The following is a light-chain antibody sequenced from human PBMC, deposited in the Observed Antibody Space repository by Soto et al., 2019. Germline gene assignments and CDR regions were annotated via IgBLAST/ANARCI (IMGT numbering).Light chain of an antibody. Sequence: QSVLTQSPSASASLGASVKLTCTLSSGHSSYAIAWHQQQPEKGPRYLMKLNSDGSHSKGDGIPDRFSGSSSGAERYLTISSLQSEDEADYYCQTWGSGIYWVFWGGTKLTVL. CDR3: QTWGSGIYWV. CDR1: SGHSSYA. V-gene: IGLV4-69*01. J-gene: IGLJ3*02. CDR2: LNSDGSH.